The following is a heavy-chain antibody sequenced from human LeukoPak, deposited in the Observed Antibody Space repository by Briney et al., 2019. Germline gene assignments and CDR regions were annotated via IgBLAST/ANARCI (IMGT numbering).Heavy chain of an antibody. J-gene: IGHJ6*04. V-gene: IGHV3-43*01. CDR3: AELGITMIGGV. D-gene: IGHD3-10*02. CDR2: ISWDGRST. CDR1: GFTFDDYT. Sequence: GGSLRLSCAASGFTFDDYTMHWVRQAPGKGLEWVSLISWDGRSTYYADSVKGRFTISRDNAKNSLYLQMNSLRAEDTAVYYCAELGITMIGGVWGKGTTVTISS.